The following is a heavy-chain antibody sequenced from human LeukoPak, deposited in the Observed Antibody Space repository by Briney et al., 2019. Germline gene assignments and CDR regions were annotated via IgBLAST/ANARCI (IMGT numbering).Heavy chain of an antibody. CDR3: ARAGRDGYNFYY. CDR1: GGSISSYY. D-gene: IGHD5-24*01. CDR2: IYYSGST. J-gene: IGHJ4*02. V-gene: IGHV4-59*01. Sequence: SETLSLTCTVSGGSISSYYWSWIRQPPGKGLEWIGYIYYSGSTNYNPSLKSRVTISVDTSKNQFSLKLSSVTAADTAVYYCARAGRDGYNFYYWGQGTLITVSS.